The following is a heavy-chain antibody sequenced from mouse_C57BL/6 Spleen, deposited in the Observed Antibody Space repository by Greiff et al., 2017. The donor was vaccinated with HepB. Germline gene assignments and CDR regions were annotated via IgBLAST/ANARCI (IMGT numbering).Heavy chain of an antibody. Sequence: VQLQQSGPELVKPGASVKISCKASGYSFTSYYIHWVKQRPGQGLEWIGWIYPGSGNTKYNEKFKGKATLTADTSSSTAYMQLSSLTSEDSAVYYCARRTGTGNYFDYWGQGTTLTVSS. CDR1: GYSFTSYY. V-gene: IGHV1-66*01. J-gene: IGHJ2*01. D-gene: IGHD4-1*01. CDR3: ARRTGTGNYFDY. CDR2: IYPGSGNT.